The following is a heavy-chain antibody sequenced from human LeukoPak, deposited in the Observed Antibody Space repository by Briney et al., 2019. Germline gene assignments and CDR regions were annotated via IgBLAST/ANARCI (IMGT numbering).Heavy chain of an antibody. J-gene: IGHJ4*02. V-gene: IGHV4-59*01. CDR1: GGSISSYY. Sequence: PSETLSLTCTVSGGSISSYYWSWIRQPPGKGLEWIGYIYYSESTNYNPSLKSRVTISLDTSKNQFSLKLSSVTAADTAVYYCARTGSGTAGRYYFDYWGQGTLVTVSS. CDR3: ARTGSGTAGRYYFDY. D-gene: IGHD3-10*01. CDR2: IYYSEST.